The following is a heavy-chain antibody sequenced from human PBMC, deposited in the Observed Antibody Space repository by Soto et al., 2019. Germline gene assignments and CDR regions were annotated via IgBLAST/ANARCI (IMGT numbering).Heavy chain of an antibody. CDR3: ASRAMAVTWFVP. J-gene: IGHJ5*02. Sequence: QVQLVQSGAELKKPGSSVKVSCKVSGGTDGTYSINWVRQAPGQGLEWMGAIIPILSTTNYAQRFQGRVTITADEATGTVYLELTSLKFEDTAVYYCASRAMAVTWFVPWGQGTLVTVSS. D-gene: IGHD6-19*01. CDR1: GGTDGTYS. V-gene: IGHV1-69*01. CDR2: IIPILSTT.